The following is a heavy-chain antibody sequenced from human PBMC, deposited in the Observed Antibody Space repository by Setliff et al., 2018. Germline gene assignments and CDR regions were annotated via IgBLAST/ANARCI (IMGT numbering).Heavy chain of an antibody. V-gene: IGHV3-15*01. CDR1: GFTFSNAW. Sequence: GGSLRLSCAASGFTFSNAWMNWVRQAPGKGLEWVGRIKSKSDGGTSEYAAPVSGRFTISRDDSKNIAYLQMNSLETEDTAVYYCARVSSSPSRIYNYYMDVWGEGATVTVSS. CDR2: IKSKSDGGTS. D-gene: IGHD6-6*01. J-gene: IGHJ6*03. CDR3: ARVSSSPSRIYNYYMDV.